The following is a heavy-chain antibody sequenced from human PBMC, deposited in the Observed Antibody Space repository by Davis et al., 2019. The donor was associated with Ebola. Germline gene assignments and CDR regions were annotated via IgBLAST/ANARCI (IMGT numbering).Heavy chain of an antibody. Sequence: PGGSLRLSCAASGLTFSRYWMNWVHQAPGQGLEWVANINPDGSEKYYLDSVKGRFTISRDNAKSSAYLQMNSLRVEDTAVYYCLSSGDGPWGQGTLVTVSS. CDR2: INPDGSEK. CDR3: LSSGDGP. CDR1: GLTFSRYW. V-gene: IGHV3-7*03. J-gene: IGHJ5*02. D-gene: IGHD3-22*01.